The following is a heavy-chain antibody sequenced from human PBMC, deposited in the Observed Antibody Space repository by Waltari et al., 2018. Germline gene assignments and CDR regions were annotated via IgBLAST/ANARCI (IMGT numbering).Heavy chain of an antibody. CDR2: SYYSGST. D-gene: IGHD3-3*01. CDR1: GGSISSYY. Sequence: QVQLQESGPGLVKPSGTLSLPCPVSGGSISSYYWSWIRQPPGKGLEWIGYSYYSGSTNYNPSLKSRVTISVDTSKNQFSLKLSSVTAADTAVYYCARGAYDFWSGYYAGVGFDYWGQGTLVTVSS. J-gene: IGHJ4*02. V-gene: IGHV4-59*01. CDR3: ARGAYDFWSGYYAGVGFDY.